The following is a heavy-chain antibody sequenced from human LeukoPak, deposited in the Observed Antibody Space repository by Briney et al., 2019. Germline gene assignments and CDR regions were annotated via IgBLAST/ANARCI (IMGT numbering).Heavy chain of an antibody. CDR1: GGSISDYF. D-gene: IGHD2-21*01. J-gene: IGHJ4*02. CDR2: VFYNGST. Sequence: SETLSLTCTVSGGSISDYFWSWLRQPPGKGLEWVGYVFYNGSTNYNPSLKSRVTISIDTSKNELSLRLSSVTAADTAVYYCARDAGEGVPFYFDYWGQGTLVTVSS. CDR3: ARDAGEGVPFYFDY. V-gene: IGHV4-59*01.